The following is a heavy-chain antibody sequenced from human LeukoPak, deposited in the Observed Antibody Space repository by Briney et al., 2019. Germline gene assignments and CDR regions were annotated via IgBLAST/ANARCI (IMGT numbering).Heavy chain of an antibody. CDR2: IYSDDTT. D-gene: IGHD3-10*01. J-gene: IGHJ6*03. Sequence: PGGSLRLSCAVSGFTVSGNYMSWIRQAPGKGLEWVSLIYSDDTTLYADSVKGRFTISRDISKNTLYLRMNSLKAEDTAVYYCAKFGSRLRSYYYYMDVWGKGTTVTISS. CDR1: GFTVSGNY. V-gene: IGHV3-53*01. CDR3: AKFGSRLRSYYYYMDV.